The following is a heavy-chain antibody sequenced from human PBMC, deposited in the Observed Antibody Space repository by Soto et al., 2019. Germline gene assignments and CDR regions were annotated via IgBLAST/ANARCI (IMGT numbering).Heavy chain of an antibody. Sequence: GGSLRLSCAASGFTFSSYAMSWVRQAPGKGLEWVSAISGSGGSTYYADSVKGRFTISRDNSKNQVVLTMTNMDPVDTATYYCAQYSYDILTGYYTGIPDYWGQGTLVTVSS. D-gene: IGHD3-9*01. J-gene: IGHJ4*02. V-gene: IGHV3-23*01. CDR1: GFTFSSYA. CDR2: ISGSGGST. CDR3: AQYSYDILTGYYTGIPDY.